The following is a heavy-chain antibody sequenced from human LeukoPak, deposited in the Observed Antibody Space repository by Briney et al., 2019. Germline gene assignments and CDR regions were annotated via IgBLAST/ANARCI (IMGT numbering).Heavy chain of an antibody. CDR1: GFTFSSYG. D-gene: IGHD3-22*01. CDR3: AKDSAYYDSSGCNY. J-gene: IGHJ4*02. CDR2: ISYDGSNK. Sequence: GRSLRLSCAASGFTFSSYGMHWVRQAPGKGLEWVAVISYDGSNKYYADSVKGRFTISRDNSKNTLYLQMNSLRAEDTAVYYCAKDSAYYDSSGCNYWGQGTLVTVSS. V-gene: IGHV3-30*18.